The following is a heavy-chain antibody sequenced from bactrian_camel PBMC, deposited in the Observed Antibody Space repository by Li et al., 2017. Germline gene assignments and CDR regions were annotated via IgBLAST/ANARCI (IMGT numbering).Heavy chain of an antibody. Sequence: DVQLVESGGGSVQAGGSLRLSCAASKYTYTSNCMGWFRQVPGKEREGVAAIYTGGGSTYYADSVKGRFTIVVDNAKDTMYLQMNNLNQEDTARYYCAVDRGTGCKFRAGTAYWGQGTQVTVS. V-gene: IGHV3S40*01. CDR2: IYTGGGST. J-gene: IGHJ4*01. D-gene: IGHD6*01. CDR3: AVDRGTGCKFRAGTAY. CDR1: KYTYTSNC.